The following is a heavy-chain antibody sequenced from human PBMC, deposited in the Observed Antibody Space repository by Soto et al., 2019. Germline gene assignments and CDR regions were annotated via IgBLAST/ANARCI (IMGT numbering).Heavy chain of an antibody. Sequence: QVQLVESGGGVVQPGRSLRLSCAASGFTFSSYGMHWVRQAPGKGLEWVAVISYDGSNKYYADSVKGRFTISRDNSKNSXXLQMNSLRAEDTAVYYCAKDQSRGGVVATADAFDIWGQGTMVTVSS. CDR1: GFTFSSYG. D-gene: IGHD5-12*01. J-gene: IGHJ3*02. CDR2: ISYDGSNK. CDR3: AKDQSRGGVVATADAFDI. V-gene: IGHV3-30*18.